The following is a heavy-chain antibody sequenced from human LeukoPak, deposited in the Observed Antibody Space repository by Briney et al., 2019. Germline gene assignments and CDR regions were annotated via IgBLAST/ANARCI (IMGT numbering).Heavy chain of an antibody. CDR3: ATLNCSSTSCQRNPFDY. V-gene: IGHV1-46*01. CDR2: INPSGGST. J-gene: IGHJ4*02. Sequence: ASVKVSCKASGYTFTSYYMHWVRQAPGQGLEWMGIINPSGGSTSYAQKFQGRVTMIRDTSTSTVYMELSSLGSEDTAVYYCATLNCSSTSCQRNPFDYWGQGTLVTVSS. CDR1: GYTFTSYY. D-gene: IGHD2-2*01.